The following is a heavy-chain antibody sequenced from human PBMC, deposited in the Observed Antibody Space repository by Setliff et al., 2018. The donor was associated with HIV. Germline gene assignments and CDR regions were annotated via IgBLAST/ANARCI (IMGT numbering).Heavy chain of an antibody. CDR2: VHYSGST. Sequence: PSETLSLTCTVSDGSISSTNHYWGWIRQSPGKRLEWIGTVHYSGSTYYNPSLKSRITISVDRSKNLFSLKLISVTAADQGVYYCARVPVAGANWFDPWGLGTLVTVSS. J-gene: IGHJ5*02. D-gene: IGHD2-21*01. CDR1: DGSISSTNHY. V-gene: IGHV4-39*01. CDR3: ARVPVAGANWFDP.